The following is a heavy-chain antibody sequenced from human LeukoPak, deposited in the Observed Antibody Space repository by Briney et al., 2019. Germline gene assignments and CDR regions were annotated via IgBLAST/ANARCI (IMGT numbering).Heavy chain of an antibody. Sequence: GASVKVSCKASGYTFTSYYMHWVRQAPGQGLEWMGIINPSGGSTSYAQKFQGRVTMTRDTSTSTVYMELRSLRSDDTAVYYCARSNIVTGYGGGSDLYNWFDPWGQGTLVTVSS. V-gene: IGHV1-46*01. CDR1: GYTFTSYY. D-gene: IGHD3-9*01. CDR3: ARSNIVTGYGGGSDLYNWFDP. CDR2: INPSGGST. J-gene: IGHJ5*02.